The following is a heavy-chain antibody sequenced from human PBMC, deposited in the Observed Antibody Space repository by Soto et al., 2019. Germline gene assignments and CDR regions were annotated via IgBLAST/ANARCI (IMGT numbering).Heavy chain of an antibody. J-gene: IGHJ5*02. CDR1: GFTLSSYS. V-gene: IGHV3-48*01. CDR3: ARHPERIAEIGWFDP. D-gene: IGHD6-13*01. CDR2: ISSSSSTI. Sequence: PGGSLGLSCAASGFTLSSYSMNWVRQAPGKGLEWVSYISSSSSTIYYADSVKGRFTISRDNAKNSLYLQMNSLRAEDTAVYYCARHPERIAEIGWFDPWGQGTLVTVSS.